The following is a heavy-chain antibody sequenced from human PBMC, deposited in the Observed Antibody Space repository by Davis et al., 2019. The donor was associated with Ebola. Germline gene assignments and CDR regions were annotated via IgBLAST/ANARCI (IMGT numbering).Heavy chain of an antibody. CDR1: GGSLSSSSYY. J-gene: IGHJ3*02. CDR3: ARGCRSLGKDAFDI. D-gene: IGHD7-27*01. V-gene: IGHV4-39*01. CDR2: IYYSGST. Sequence: SETLSLTCTVSGGSLSSSSYYWGWIRQPPGKGLEWIGSIYYSGSTYYNPSLKSRVTISVDTSKNQFSLKLSSVTAADTAVYYCARGCRSLGKDAFDIWGQGTMVTVSS.